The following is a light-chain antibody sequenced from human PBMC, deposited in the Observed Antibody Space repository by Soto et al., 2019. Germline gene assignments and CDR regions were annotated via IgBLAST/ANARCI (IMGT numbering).Light chain of an antibody. CDR3: AAWDDSLNGPQGV. J-gene: IGLJ2*01. V-gene: IGLV1-44*01. CDR1: SSNIGRNT. Sequence: QSVLTQPPSASGTPGQRVTISCSGSSSNIGRNTVNWYQQLPGTAPKLLIYSNNQRPSGVPDRFSGSKSGTSASLAISGLQSEDEADYYCAAWDDSLNGPQGVFGGGTKLTVL. CDR2: SNN.